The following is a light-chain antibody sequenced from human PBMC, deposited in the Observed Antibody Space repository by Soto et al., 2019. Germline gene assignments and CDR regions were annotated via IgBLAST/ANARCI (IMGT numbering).Light chain of an antibody. V-gene: IGKV3-20*01. CDR3: QQYGSSPSIT. J-gene: IGKJ5*01. CDR1: QGVSSS. Sequence: EIVMTQSPATLSVSPGERATLSCRASQGVSSSLAWYQQKPGQAPRLLIYGASSRATGIPDRFSGSGSGTDFTLTISRLEPEDFAVYYCQQYGSSPSITCGQGTRLEI. CDR2: GAS.